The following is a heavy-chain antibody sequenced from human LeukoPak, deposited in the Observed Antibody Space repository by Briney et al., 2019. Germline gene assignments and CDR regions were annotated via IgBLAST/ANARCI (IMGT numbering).Heavy chain of an antibody. J-gene: IGHJ4*02. D-gene: IGHD6-13*01. Sequence: SGPTLLQPTPTRTLTWTCSGFSVRTRGVGGGWIRQPPGKALEWLSLIYWDDDERYSPSMKSRLTTTKDTSKNQVVLTMTNMDPVDTATYYCAHRTDSSSWTGDYFDYWGQGTLVTVSS. V-gene: IGHV2-5*02. CDR3: AHRTDSSSWTGDYFDY. CDR2: IYWDDDE. CDR1: GFSVRTRGVG.